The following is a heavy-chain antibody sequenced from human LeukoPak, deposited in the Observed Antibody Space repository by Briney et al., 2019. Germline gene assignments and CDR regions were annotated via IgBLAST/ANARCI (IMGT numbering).Heavy chain of an antibody. CDR3: AREGSDSSGYQDS. Sequence: ASVKVSCKASGYTFTGYYMHWVRQAPGQGLEWMGWINPNTGGTNYAQKFQGRVTMTRDTSINTAYMELSRLRTNDTAMYYCAREGSDSSGYQDSWGQGTLVTVSS. D-gene: IGHD3-22*01. J-gene: IGHJ4*02. CDR2: INPNTGGT. CDR1: GYTFTGYY. V-gene: IGHV1-2*02.